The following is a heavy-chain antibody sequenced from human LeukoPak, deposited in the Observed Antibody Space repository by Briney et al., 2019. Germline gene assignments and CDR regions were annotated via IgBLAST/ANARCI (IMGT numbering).Heavy chain of an antibody. J-gene: IGHJ4*02. CDR3: ARGCYSSFDY. Sequence: SQTLSLTCAISGDSLSNNNVAWNWMRQSPARGLEWLGRRYYRSKWTTHYAVSVKSRLTNNSDTSKNQFSLQLNSVTPEDTAVYYCARGCYSSFDYRDQGTLVTVSS. D-gene: IGHD5-18*01. CDR1: GDSLSNNNVA. V-gene: IGHV6-1*01. CDR2: RYYRSKWTT.